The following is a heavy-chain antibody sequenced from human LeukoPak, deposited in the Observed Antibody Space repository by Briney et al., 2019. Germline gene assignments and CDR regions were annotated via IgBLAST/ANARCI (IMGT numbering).Heavy chain of an antibody. V-gene: IGHV3-74*01. CDR3: ARDGGSTSSDY. CDR1: GFTFSAYW. Sequence: GSLRLSCAASGFTFSAYWMHWVRQAPGKGLVWVSRINSDGFSITYADSVKGRFTISRDNAKNTLYLHMNSLRVEDTAVYYCARDGGSTSSDYWGQGTLVTVSS. J-gene: IGHJ4*02. CDR2: INSDGFSI. D-gene: IGHD2-2*01.